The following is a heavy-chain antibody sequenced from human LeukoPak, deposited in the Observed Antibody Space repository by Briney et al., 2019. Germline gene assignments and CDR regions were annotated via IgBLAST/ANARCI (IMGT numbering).Heavy chain of an antibody. D-gene: IGHD5-18*01. J-gene: IGHJ4*02. Sequence: SETLSLTXAVYGGSFSGYYWSWICQPPGKGLEWIGEINHSGSTNYNPSLKSRVTISVDTSKNQFSLKLGSVTAADTAVYYCARVLLGYSYGYVLYDYWGQGTLVTVSS. CDR1: GGSFSGYY. CDR3: ARVLLGYSYGYVLYDY. CDR2: INHSGST. V-gene: IGHV4-34*01.